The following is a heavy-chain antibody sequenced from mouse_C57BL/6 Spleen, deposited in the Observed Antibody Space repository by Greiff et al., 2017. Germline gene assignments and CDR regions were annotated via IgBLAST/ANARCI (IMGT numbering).Heavy chain of an antibody. CDR2: IWGVGST. D-gene: IGHD2-1*01. Sequence: VQLQESGPGLVAPSQSLSITCTVSGFSLTSYGVDWVRQSPGKGLEWLGVIWGVGSTNYNSALKSRLSISKDNSKSQVFLKMNSLHTDDTAMYYCARGYGNYPFAYWGQGTLVTVSA. J-gene: IGHJ3*01. CDR3: ARGYGNYPFAY. V-gene: IGHV2-6*01. CDR1: GFSLTSYG.